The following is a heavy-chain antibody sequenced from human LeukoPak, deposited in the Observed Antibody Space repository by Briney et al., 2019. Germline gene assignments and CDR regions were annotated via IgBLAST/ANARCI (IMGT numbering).Heavy chain of an antibody. Sequence: PSETLSLTCTVSGGSITSGEHYCSWIRQPPGKGLEWIGYVAYTGSTNYNPSLSSRVTMSVDTSKNQFSLKLSSVTAADSAVYYCARLAKIENRSLAYYFDYWGQGILVTVSS. CDR2: VAYTGST. J-gene: IGHJ4*02. CDR1: GGSITSGEHY. CDR3: ARLAKIENRSLAYYFDY. V-gene: IGHV4-30-4*02. D-gene: IGHD1-26*01.